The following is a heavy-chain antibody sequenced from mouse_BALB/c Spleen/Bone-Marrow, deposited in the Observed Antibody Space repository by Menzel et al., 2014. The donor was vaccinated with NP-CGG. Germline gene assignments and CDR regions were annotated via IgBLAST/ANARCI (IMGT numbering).Heavy chain of an antibody. CDR3: ARGGFLLRSLALDY. D-gene: IGHD1-1*01. V-gene: IGHV1-4*01. CDR2: INPSTGFT. Sequence: QVQLQQPGAELARPGASVEMSCKASGYTFTTYTMHWVQQRPGQGLEWVGYINPSTGFTNYNQIFKDKATLAADKSSSTAYMQLSSLTSEDSAVYYCARGGFLLRSLALDYWGQGTSVTVSS. CDR1: GYTFTTYT. J-gene: IGHJ4*01.